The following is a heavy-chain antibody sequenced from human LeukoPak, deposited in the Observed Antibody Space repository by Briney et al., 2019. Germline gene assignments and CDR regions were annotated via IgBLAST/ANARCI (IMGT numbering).Heavy chain of an antibody. V-gene: IGHV4-30-2*01. D-gene: IGHD1-26*01. CDR2: IYHSGST. CDR1: GGSISSGGYS. Sequence: SETLSLTCAVSGGSISSGGYSWSWIRQPPGKGLEWIGYIYHSGSTYYNPSLKSRVTISVDTSKNQFSLKLSSVTAADTAVYYCARDLGNYYYGMDVWGQGTTVTVSS. CDR3: ARDLGNYYYGMDV. J-gene: IGHJ6*02.